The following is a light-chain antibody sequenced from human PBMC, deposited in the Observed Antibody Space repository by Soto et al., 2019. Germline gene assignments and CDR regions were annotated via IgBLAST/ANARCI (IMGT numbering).Light chain of an antibody. CDR3: CSYAGSSTFVV. CDR2: EGS. J-gene: IGLJ2*01. CDR1: SSDVGSYNL. V-gene: IGLV2-23*03. Sequence: QSALTQPASVCGSPGQSITISCTGTSSDVGSYNLVSWYQQHSGKAPKLMIYEGSKRPSGVSNFFSGSKSGNTASLTISGLQAEDEADYYCCSYAGSSTFVVFGRGTKVTVL.